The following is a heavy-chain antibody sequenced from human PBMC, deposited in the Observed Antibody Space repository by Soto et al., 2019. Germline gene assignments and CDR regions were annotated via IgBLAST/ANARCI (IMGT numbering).Heavy chain of an antibody. J-gene: IGHJ4*02. CDR1: GVTFSSYA. Sequence: PGGSLRLSCAASGVTFSSYAMSWVRQAPGKGLEWVSAITTSGGSTYYADSVKGRFTISRENSKNTLYLQMNSLRAEDTAVYYCAKRTITGTIDYWGQGTLVTVSS. D-gene: IGHD1-7*01. CDR3: AKRTITGTIDY. V-gene: IGHV3-23*01. CDR2: ITTSGGST.